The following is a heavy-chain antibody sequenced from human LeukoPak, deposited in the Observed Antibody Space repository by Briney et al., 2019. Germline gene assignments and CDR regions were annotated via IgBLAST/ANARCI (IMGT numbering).Heavy chain of an antibody. J-gene: IGHJ4*02. V-gene: IGHV3-15*07. CDR2: IKSKTDGGTT. D-gene: IGHD6-19*01. Sequence: GGSLRLSCAASGFTFNTYTMNWVRQAPGKGLEWVGRIKSKTDGGTTDYAAPVKGRFTISRDDSKNTLYLQMNSLKTEDTAVYYCTTRSLAVAGTDYWGQGTLVTVSS. CDR1: GFTFNTYT. CDR3: TTRSLAVAGTDY.